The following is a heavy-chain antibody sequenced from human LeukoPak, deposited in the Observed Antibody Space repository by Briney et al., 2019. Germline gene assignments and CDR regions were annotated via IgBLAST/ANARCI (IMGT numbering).Heavy chain of an antibody. J-gene: IGHJ3*02. V-gene: IGHV1-24*01. CDR1: AHTLTTLS. CDR2: IQPEVGET. D-gene: IGHD3-22*01. Sequence: ASVKVSCKLSAHTLTTLSMHWVRHAHGKGREWKGGIQPEVGETIYAQKFQGRVTMTEDTSTDTGYMELSSLRSEDTAVYDCATTGPPPGYYDSSGYYYVVIGNAFDIWGQGRMVTVSS. CDR3: ATTGPPPGYYDSSGYYYVVIGNAFDI.